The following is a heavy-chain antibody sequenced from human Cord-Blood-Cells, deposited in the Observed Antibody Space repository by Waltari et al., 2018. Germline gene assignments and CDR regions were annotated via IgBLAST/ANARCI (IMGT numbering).Heavy chain of an antibody. V-gene: IGHV3-30*04. Sequence: QVQLVESGGGVVQPGRSLRLSCAASGFTFSSYAMHWVRQAPGKGLEWVAVISYDGSNKYYAESVKGRFTISRDNSKNTLYLQMNSLRAEDTAVYYCAREDNGYFDYWGQGTLVTVSS. CDR2: ISYDGSNK. D-gene: IGHD2-8*01. J-gene: IGHJ4*02. CDR3: AREDNGYFDY. CDR1: GFTFSSYA.